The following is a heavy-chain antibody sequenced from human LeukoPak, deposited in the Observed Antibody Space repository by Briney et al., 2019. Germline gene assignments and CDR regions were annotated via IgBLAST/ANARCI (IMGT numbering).Heavy chain of an antibody. J-gene: IGHJ4*02. CDR1: GASFSDYY. CDR2: INHSGST. D-gene: IGHD3-22*01. CDR3: ARLYYYDSSDY. Sequence: SETLSLTCVVYGASFSDYYWTWIRQPPGKGLEWIGEINHSGSTNYNPSLKSRVTISVDTSKNQFSLKLSSVTAADTAVYYCARLYYYDSSDYWGQGTLVTVSS. V-gene: IGHV4-34*01.